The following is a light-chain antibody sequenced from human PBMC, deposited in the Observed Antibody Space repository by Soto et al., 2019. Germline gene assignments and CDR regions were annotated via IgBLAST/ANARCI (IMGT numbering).Light chain of an antibody. V-gene: IGKV3D-15*01. J-gene: IGKJ2*01. CDR2: DAS. CDR1: QSVSSY. Sequence: EIVITQSPATLSVSPGERATLSCRASQSVSSYLAWYQQKPGQAPRLLIYDASNRATGIPARFSGSGSGTDFTLTISSVQTEDVAVYYCQQFYTTSYTFGQGTKVDI. CDR3: QQFYTTSYT.